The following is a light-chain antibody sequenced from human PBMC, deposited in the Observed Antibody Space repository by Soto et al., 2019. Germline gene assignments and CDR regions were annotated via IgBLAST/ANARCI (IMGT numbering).Light chain of an antibody. CDR1: SSDIGAYNS. V-gene: IGLV2-14*01. Sequence: QSALTQPASVSGSPGQSVTISCTGTSSDIGAYNSVTWYQQHPGKAPKILIYKVTDRPSGISNRFSGSKSGNTASLTISGLQAEDEADYYCSSFTTRSTLEFGGGTKVTVL. J-gene: IGLJ2*01. CDR3: SSFTTRSTLE. CDR2: KVT.